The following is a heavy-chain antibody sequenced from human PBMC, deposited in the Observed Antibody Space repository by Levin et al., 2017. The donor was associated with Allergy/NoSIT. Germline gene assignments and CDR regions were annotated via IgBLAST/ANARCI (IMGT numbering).Heavy chain of an antibody. V-gene: IGHV3-23*01. J-gene: IGHJ4*02. D-gene: IGHD6-19*01. CDR3: ARYPIAVVNAYFDY. CDR2: ISGSGDTT. Sequence: GGSLRLSCAASGFTSTTYATSWVRQAPGKGLEWVSGISGSGDTTYYADSVKGRFTISRDNSKNTLFLQMNSLRAEDTAEYFCARYPIAVVNAYFDYWGQGALVTVSS. CDR1: GFTSTTYA.